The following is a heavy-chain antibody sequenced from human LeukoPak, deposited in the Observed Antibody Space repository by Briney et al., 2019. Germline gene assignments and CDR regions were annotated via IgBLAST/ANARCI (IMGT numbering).Heavy chain of an antibody. CDR2: ISSSGSII. J-gene: IGHJ6*02. CDR3: ARASGMDV. Sequence: GGSLRLSCAVSGFNLRTHAMHWVRQAPGKGLEWVSSISSSGSIIYYADSVKGRFTISRDNAKNSLYVQINSLRVEDTAVYYCARASGMDVWGQGTTVTVSS. V-gene: IGHV3-48*03. CDR1: GFNLRTHA.